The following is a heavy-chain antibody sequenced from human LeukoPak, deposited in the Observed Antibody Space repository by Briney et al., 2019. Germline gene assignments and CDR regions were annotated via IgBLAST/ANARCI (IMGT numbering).Heavy chain of an antibody. CDR3: ASLEGYYYGDYFDY. Sequence: GGSLRLSCAVSGFTFDDYGMSWVRQVPGKGLEWVSYISSSGSTIYYADSVKGRFTISRDNAKNSLYLQMNSLRAEDTAVYYCASLEGYYYGDYFDYWGQGTLVTVSS. CDR2: ISSSGSTI. V-gene: IGHV3-48*03. J-gene: IGHJ4*02. CDR1: GFTFDDYG. D-gene: IGHD3-22*01.